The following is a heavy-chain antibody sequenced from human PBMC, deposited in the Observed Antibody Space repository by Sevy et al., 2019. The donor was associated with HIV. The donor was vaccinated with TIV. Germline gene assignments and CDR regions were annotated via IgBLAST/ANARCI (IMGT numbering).Heavy chain of an antibody. J-gene: IGHJ6*02. CDR2: IKNQDDSGPT. V-gene: IGHV3-15*01. D-gene: IGHD2-2*01. CDR3: ATATSSYLHRTYYYDGMDV. Sequence: GGSLRLSCSASGFTFSNAWMNWVRQAPGKGLEWVGRIKNQDDSGPTDYAAPVKGRFTISRDDSKNTLYLQMSSLKSEDTAVYYCATATSSYLHRTYYYDGMDVWGQGTTVTVSS. CDR1: GFTFSNAW.